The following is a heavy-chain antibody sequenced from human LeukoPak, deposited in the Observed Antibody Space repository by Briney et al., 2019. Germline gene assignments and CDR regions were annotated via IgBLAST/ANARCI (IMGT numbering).Heavy chain of an antibody. Sequence: GGSLRLSCAASGFTFSSYSMNWVRQAPGKGLEWVSYISSSSSTIYYADSVKGRFTISRDNAKNSLYLQMNSLRAEDTAVYYCARGGDYYGSGSYLENNWFDPWGQGTLVTVSS. CDR2: ISSSSSTI. V-gene: IGHV3-48*01. D-gene: IGHD3-10*01. J-gene: IGHJ5*02. CDR1: GFTFSSYS. CDR3: ARGGDYYGSGSYLENNWFDP.